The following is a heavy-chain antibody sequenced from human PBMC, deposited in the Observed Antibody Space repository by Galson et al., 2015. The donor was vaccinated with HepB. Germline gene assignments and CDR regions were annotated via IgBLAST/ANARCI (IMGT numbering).Heavy chain of an antibody. CDR1: GFTFDDYA. CDR2: ISWNSGSI. D-gene: IGHD2-15*01. V-gene: IGHV3-9*01. CDR3: AKAEYPQSGGSSFDI. J-gene: IGHJ3*02. Sequence: SLRLSCAASGFTFDDYAMHWVRQAPGKGLEWVSGISWNSGSIGYADSVKGRFTISRDNAKNSLYLQMNSLRAEDTALYYCAKAEYPQSGGSSFDIWGQGTMVTVSS.